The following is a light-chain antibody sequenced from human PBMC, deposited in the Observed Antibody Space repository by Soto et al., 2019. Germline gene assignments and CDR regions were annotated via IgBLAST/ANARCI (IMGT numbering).Light chain of an antibody. CDR2: EVS. V-gene: IGLV2-14*01. CDR1: SSDIGGFNY. J-gene: IGLJ1*01. CDR3: SSYTSSSTLAV. Sequence: QSVLTQPAPVSGSPGQSITISCTGTSSDIGGFNYVSWFQQHPGTAPKLMIYEVSNRPSGVSNRFSGSKSGNTASLTISGLQAEDEADYYCSSYTSSSTLAVFGPGTKVTVL.